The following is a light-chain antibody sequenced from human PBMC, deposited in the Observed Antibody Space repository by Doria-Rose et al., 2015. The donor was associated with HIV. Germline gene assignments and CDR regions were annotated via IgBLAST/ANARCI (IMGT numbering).Light chain of an antibody. CDR1: QSFSSTY. V-gene: IGKV3-20*01. Sequence: TQSPGTLSLSPGERATLSCRASQSFSSTYLAWYQQKPGQAPSLLIYDGSTRATGIPDRFSASGSGTDFTLTINRLEPGDFALYYCHQYGTSWTFGQGTKEEI. CDR3: HQYGTSWT. CDR2: DGS. J-gene: IGKJ1*01.